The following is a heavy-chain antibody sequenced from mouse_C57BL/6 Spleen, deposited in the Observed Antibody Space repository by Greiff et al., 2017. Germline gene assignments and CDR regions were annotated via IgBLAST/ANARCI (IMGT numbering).Heavy chain of an antibody. Sequence: VQLQQPGAELVKPGASVKLSCKASGYTFTSYWMHWVKQRPGQGLEWIGMIHPNSGSTNYNEKFKSKATLTVDKSSSTAYMQLSSLTSEDSAVYYCARTRSLMDGYYVVAYWGQGTLVTVSA. V-gene: IGHV1-64*01. D-gene: IGHD2-3*01. CDR3: ARTRSLMDGYYVVAY. J-gene: IGHJ3*01. CDR1: GYTFTSYW. CDR2: IHPNSGST.